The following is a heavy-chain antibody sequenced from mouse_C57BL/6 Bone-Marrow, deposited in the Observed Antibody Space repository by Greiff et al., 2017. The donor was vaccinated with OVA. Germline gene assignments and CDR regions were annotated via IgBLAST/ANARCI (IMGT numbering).Heavy chain of an antibody. D-gene: IGHD2-5*01. CDR2: INYDGSST. V-gene: IGHV5-16*01. J-gene: IGHJ4*01. CDR3: ARVYYSNSYAMDY. CDR1: GFTFSDYY. Sequence: EVQRVESEGGLVQPGSSMKLSCTASGFTFSDYYMAWVRQVPEKGLEWVANINYDGSSTYYLDSLKSRFIISRDNAKNILYLQMSSLKSEDTATYYCARVYYSNSYAMDYWGQGTSVTVSS.